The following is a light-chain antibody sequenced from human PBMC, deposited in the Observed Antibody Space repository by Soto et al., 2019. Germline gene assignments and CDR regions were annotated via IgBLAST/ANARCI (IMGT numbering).Light chain of an antibody. CDR2: GAS. V-gene: IGKV3-20*01. Sequence: EIGLTQSPGTLSLSPGERATLACWASQSVSSSHLAWYQQKPGQAPRLLIYGASSRATGIPDRFSGSGSGTAFTLTSSRLAPEDFAVYYCQQYGSSPPMTFGQGTKVDIK. J-gene: IGKJ1*01. CDR1: QSVSSSH. CDR3: QQYGSSPPMT.